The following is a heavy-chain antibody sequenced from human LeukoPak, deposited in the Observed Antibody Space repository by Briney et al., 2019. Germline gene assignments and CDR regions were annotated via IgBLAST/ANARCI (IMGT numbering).Heavy chain of an antibody. V-gene: IGHV3-23*01. D-gene: IGHD3-22*01. J-gene: IGHJ5*02. CDR2: ISGSGGST. CDR3: AKDLEDDSSGPFDP. Sequence: GGSLRLSCAASGFTFSSYGMSWVRQAPGKGLEWVSAISGSGGSTYYADSVKGRFTISRDNSKNTLYLQMNSLRAEDTAVYYCAKDLEDDSSGPFDPWGQGTLVTVSS. CDR1: GFTFSSYG.